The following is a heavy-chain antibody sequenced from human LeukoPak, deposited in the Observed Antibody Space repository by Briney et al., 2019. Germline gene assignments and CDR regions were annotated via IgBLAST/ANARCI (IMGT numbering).Heavy chain of an antibody. CDR1: GFTFSSYS. Sequence: GGSLRLSCAASGFTFSSYSMNWVRQAPGKGLECVSSLCGSCTYIYYPDSVKGRFTISRDNAKNSLYLQVNSLRAEDTAVYYCARDRRYQLLLMSGDYYYNMDVWGQGTTVTVSS. J-gene: IGHJ6*02. D-gene: IGHD2-2*01. V-gene: IGHV3-21*01. CDR2: LCGSCTYI. CDR3: ARDRRYQLLLMSGDYYYNMDV.